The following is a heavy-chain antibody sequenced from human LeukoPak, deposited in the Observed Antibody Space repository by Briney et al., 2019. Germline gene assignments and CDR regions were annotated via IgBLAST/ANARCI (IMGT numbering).Heavy chain of an antibody. CDR3: ARDLSSGWYYYYYGMDV. CDR2: IIPIFGTA. Sequence: GASVKVSCKASGGTFSSYAISWVRQAPGQGLEWMGGIIPIFGTANYAQKFQGRVTITRDTSASTAYMELSSLRSEDTAVYYCARDLSSGWYYYYYGMDVWGQGTTVTVSS. V-gene: IGHV1-69*05. CDR1: GGTFSSYA. D-gene: IGHD6-19*01. J-gene: IGHJ6*02.